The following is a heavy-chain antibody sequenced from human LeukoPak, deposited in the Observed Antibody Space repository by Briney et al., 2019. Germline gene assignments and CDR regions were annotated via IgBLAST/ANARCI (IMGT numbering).Heavy chain of an antibody. Sequence: PGGSLRLSCAASGFTFSTYAMSWARQAPGKGLEWVSTISGSGGSTYYADSVKGRFTISRDNSKNTLYLQMNTLRAEDTAVHYCARGGYNTYYFDYWGQGTLVTVSS. CDR3: ARGGYNTYYFDY. D-gene: IGHD5-24*01. J-gene: IGHJ4*02. CDR2: ISGSGGST. CDR1: GFTFSTYA. V-gene: IGHV3-23*01.